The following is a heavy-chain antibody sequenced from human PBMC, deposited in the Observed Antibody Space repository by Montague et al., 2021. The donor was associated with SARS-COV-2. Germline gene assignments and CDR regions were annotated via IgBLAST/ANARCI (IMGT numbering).Heavy chain of an antibody. J-gene: IGHJ4*02. CDR1: GFNFNAHA. D-gene: IGHD3-22*01. Sequence: SLRLSCAVSGFNFNAHAMHWVRQAPGQDLEWVSTISGSGGGTFYADSLQGRFTISRDNGKNSLYLQMNSLRSEDTAFYYCAKDSGDFFDNSGNYYDYWGQGTLVTVSS. CDR3: AKDSGDFFDNSGNYYDY. CDR2: ISGSGGGT. V-gene: IGHV3-43*02.